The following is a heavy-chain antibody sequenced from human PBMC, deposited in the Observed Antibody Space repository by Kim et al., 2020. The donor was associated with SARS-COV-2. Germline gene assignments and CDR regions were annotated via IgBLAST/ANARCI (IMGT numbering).Heavy chain of an antibody. D-gene: IGHD4-4*01. CDR2: INTNTGNP. V-gene: IGHV7-4-1*02. CDR3: ARGGGTTPYYGMDV. J-gene: IGHJ6*02. Sequence: ASVKVSCKASGYTFTSYAMNWVRQAPGQGLEWMGWINTNTGNPTYAQGFIGRFVFSLDTSVSTAYLQISILKAEDTAVYYCARGGGTTPYYGMDVWGQGTTVTVSS. CDR1: GYTFTSYA.